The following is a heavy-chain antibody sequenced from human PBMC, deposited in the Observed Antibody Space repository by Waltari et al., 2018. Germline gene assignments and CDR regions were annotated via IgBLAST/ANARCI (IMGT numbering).Heavy chain of an antibody. Sequence: QVQLQESGPGLVKPSETLSLTCAVAGYSISSGYYWGWIRQPPGKGLEWIGIIYHVGGTYYNPSLKSRVTISVDTSKNQFSLKLSSVTAADPAVYYCASQILRVDYWGQGTLVTVSS. CDR2: IYHVGGT. CDR1: GYSISSGYY. J-gene: IGHJ4*02. D-gene: IGHD4-17*01. CDR3: ASQILRVDY. V-gene: IGHV4-38-2*01.